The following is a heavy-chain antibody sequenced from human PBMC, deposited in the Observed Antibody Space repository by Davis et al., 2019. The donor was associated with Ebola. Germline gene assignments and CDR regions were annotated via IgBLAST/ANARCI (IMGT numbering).Heavy chain of an antibody. Sequence: GESLKISCAASGFTFSSYEMNWVRQAPGKGLAWVSYISSSGSTIYYADSVKGRFTISRDNAKNSLYLQMNSLRAEDTALYYCATAVGGVGLNYFDYWGQGTLVTVSS. CDR1: GFTFSSYE. J-gene: IGHJ4*02. CDR3: ATAVGGVGLNYFDY. CDR2: ISSSGSTI. V-gene: IGHV3-48*03. D-gene: IGHD2-15*01.